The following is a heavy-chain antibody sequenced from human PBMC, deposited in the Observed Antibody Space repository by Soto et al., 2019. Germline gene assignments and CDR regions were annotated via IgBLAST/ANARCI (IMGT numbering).Heavy chain of an antibody. CDR3: ARGYCISTSCLADFDY. J-gene: IGHJ4*02. D-gene: IGHD2-2*01. Sequence: PGGSLRLSCAASGFTFRNYGMNWVRQAPGKGLEWVSYIGIGSSTKYYADSVKGRFTISRDNSKNTLYLQMNSLRAEDTAVYYCARGYCISTSCLADFDYWGQGTLVTVS. CDR1: GFTFRNYG. V-gene: IGHV3-48*01. CDR2: IGIGSSTK.